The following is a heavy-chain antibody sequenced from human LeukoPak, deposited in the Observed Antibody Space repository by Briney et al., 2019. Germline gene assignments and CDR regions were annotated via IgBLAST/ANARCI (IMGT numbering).Heavy chain of an antibody. V-gene: IGHV4-4*02. CDR1: GGSISSSNW. D-gene: IGHD3-22*01. CDR3: ARVGYYYDSSGYSFWFDP. Sequence: PSGTLSLTCAVSGGSISSSNWWSWVRQPPGKGLEWIGEIYHSGSTNYNPSLKSRVTISVDKSKNQFSLKLSSVTAADTAVYYCARVGYYYDSSGYSFWFDPWGQGTLVTVSS. J-gene: IGHJ5*02. CDR2: IYHSGST.